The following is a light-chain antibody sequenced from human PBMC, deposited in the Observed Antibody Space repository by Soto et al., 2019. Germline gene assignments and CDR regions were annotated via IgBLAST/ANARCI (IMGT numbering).Light chain of an antibody. J-gene: IGLJ2*01. V-gene: IGLV2-14*01. CDR3: SSYTASLTLV. CDR1: SSDVGGYNY. Sequence: QSALTQPASVSGSPGQSITISCTGTSSDVGGYNYVSWYQQHPDKAPKLLIFEVSNRPSGVSNRFSGSKSGNTASLTISGLQAEDEDDYHCSSYTASLTLVFGGGTKLTVL. CDR2: EVS.